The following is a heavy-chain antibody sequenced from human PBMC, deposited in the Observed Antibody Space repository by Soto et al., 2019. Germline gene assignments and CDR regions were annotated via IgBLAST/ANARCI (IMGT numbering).Heavy chain of an antibody. CDR1: GFSLSTSGVG. Sequence: QITLKESGPTLVKPTQTLTLTCTFSGFSLSTSGVGVGWIRQPPGKALEWLALIYWDDDKRYSPSLKSRLTITKXXSXNXXVLTTTTMDPVDTATYYCAHVRGVLGFGYYYGMDVWGQGTTVTVSS. J-gene: IGHJ6*02. D-gene: IGHD3-10*01. CDR2: IYWDDDK. V-gene: IGHV2-5*02. CDR3: AHVRGVLGFGYYYGMDV.